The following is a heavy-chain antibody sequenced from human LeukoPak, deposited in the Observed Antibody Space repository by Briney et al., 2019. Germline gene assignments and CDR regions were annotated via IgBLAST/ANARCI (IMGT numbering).Heavy chain of an antibody. CDR2: INPNSGGT. D-gene: IGHD3-9*01. Sequence: ASVKVSCEASGYTFTGYYMHWVRQAPGQGLEWMGRINPNSGGTNYAQKFQGRVTMTRDTSISTAYMELSRLRSDDTAVYYCAALTGSYYFDYWGQGTLVTVSS. CDR3: AALTGSYYFDY. CDR1: GYTFTGYY. V-gene: IGHV1-2*06. J-gene: IGHJ4*02.